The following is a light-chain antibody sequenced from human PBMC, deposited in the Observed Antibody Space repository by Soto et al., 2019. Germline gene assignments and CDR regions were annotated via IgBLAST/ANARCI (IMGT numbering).Light chain of an antibody. Sequence: QSVLSQPASVSESPGQSITISCTGTSSDVGAFNYVSWYQQHPGKAPKLMISEVSSRPSGVSNRFSGSKSGNTASLTISGLQTEDEADYYCSSWTTSSTYVFGTGTKLTVL. CDR3: SSWTTSSTYV. CDR1: SSDVGAFNY. V-gene: IGLV2-14*01. J-gene: IGLJ1*01. CDR2: EVS.